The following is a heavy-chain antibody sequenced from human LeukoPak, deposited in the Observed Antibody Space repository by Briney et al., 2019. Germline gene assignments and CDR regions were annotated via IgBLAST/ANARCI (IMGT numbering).Heavy chain of an antibody. Sequence: SQTLSLTCTVSGGFISSGSYYWSWIRQPAGKGLEWIGRIYTSGSTNYNPSLKSRVTISVDTSKNQFSLKLSSVTAADTAVYYCARGRIYYDSSGYYSYLGWWGQGTLVTVSS. CDR3: ARGRIYYDSSGYYSYLGW. D-gene: IGHD3-22*01. J-gene: IGHJ4*02. V-gene: IGHV4-61*02. CDR1: GGFISSGSYY. CDR2: IYTSGST.